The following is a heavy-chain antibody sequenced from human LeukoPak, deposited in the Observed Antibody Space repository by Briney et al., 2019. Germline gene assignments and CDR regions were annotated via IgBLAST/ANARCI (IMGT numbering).Heavy chain of an antibody. CDR3: ARGRRVTMIVVVIAETPHFDY. Sequence: SETLSLTCAVYGGSFSGYYWSWIRQPPGKGLEWTGEINHSGSTNYNPSLKSRVTISVDTSKNQFSLKLSSVTAADTAVYYCARGRRVTMIVVVIAETPHFDYWGQGTLVTVSS. D-gene: IGHD3-22*01. CDR1: GGSFSGYY. J-gene: IGHJ4*02. V-gene: IGHV4-34*01. CDR2: INHSGST.